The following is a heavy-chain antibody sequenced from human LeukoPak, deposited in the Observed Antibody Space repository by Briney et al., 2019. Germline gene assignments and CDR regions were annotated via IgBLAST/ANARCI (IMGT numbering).Heavy chain of an antibody. Sequence: GGSLRLSCAASGFTFNKYAMSWVRQAPGKGLEWVSGIYNSGGRTNYADSVKGRFTISRDNSKNTLYLQMNSLRAEDTAVYYCAKGRLEFDYWGQGTLVTVSS. CDR1: GFTFNKYA. CDR3: AKGRLEFDY. J-gene: IGHJ4*02. D-gene: IGHD1-1*01. CDR2: IYNSGGRT. V-gene: IGHV3-23*01.